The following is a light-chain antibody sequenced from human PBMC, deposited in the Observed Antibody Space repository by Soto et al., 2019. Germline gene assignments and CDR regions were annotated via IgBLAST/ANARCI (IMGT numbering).Light chain of an antibody. J-gene: IGKJ1*01. Sequence: IQMTQSPSIRFASVGDRVTITCRASQGISTWLAWYQQRPGEAPNLLIYRASSLQSGVPSRFSGSGSGTEFTLTISSLQSDDFATYFCQQYDTYPWTFGQGTKVDIK. CDR2: RAS. V-gene: IGKV1-5*03. CDR1: QGISTW. CDR3: QQYDTYPWT.